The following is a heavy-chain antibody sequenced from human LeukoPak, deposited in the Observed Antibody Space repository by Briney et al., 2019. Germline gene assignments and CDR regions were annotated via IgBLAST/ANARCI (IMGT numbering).Heavy chain of an antibody. CDR2: IYYSGST. V-gene: IGHV4-59*08. CDR1: GGSISGYY. D-gene: IGHD3-10*01. Sequence: SETLSLTCTVSGGSISGYYWSWIRQPPGKGLEWIGYIYYSGSTNYNPSLESRVTISVGTSKNQFSLKLSSVTAADTAVYYCARHYGSGTYPLDYWGQGTLVTVSP. CDR3: ARHYGSGTYPLDY. J-gene: IGHJ4*02.